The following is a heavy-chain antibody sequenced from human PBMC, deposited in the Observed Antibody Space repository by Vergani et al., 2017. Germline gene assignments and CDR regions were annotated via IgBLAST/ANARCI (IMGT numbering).Heavy chain of an antibody. V-gene: IGHV1-69*01. CDR1: GGTFSSYA. J-gene: IGHJ4*02. CDR2: IIPIFGTA. D-gene: IGHD2-15*01. Sequence: QVQLVQSGAEVKKPGSSVKVSCKASGGTFSSYAISWVRQAPGQGLEWMGGIIPIFGTANYAQKFQGRVPITADESTSTAYMELSSLRSEDTAVYYCARGGCSGGSCYSTADYWGQGTLVTGSS. CDR3: ARGGCSGGSCYSTADY.